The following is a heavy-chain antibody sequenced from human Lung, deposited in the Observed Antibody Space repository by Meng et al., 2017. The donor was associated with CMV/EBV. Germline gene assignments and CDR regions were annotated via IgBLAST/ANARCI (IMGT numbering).Heavy chain of an antibody. J-gene: IGHJ3*02. D-gene: IGHD2-2*02. Sequence: SXTXSLXCAVYGGSFSGYYWSGIRQPPGKGLEWTGEINHSGSTNYNPSLKSRVTISVDTSKNQFSLKLSSVTAADTAVYYCARGSVVVTAAIWVKRAFDIWXQGTMVTVSS. CDR2: INHSGST. V-gene: IGHV4-34*01. CDR3: ARGSVVVTAAIWVKRAFDI. CDR1: GGSFSGYY.